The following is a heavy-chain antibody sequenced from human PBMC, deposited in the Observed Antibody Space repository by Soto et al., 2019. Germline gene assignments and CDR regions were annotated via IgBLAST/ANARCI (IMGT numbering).Heavy chain of an antibody. J-gene: IGHJ4*02. CDR1: GYPFTSFD. CDR3: ARAYTWGVAVAGM. Sequence: QVQLVQSGAEVKKPGASVKVSCKASGYPFTSFDINWVRQATGQRLEWMGWMNPNSGNTGYAQKFQGRVTMTRNTSKSTAYMELGSLRSEDTAVYYCARAYTWGVAVAGMWGQGTLVTVSS. V-gene: IGHV1-8*01. CDR2: MNPNSGNT. D-gene: IGHD6-19*01.